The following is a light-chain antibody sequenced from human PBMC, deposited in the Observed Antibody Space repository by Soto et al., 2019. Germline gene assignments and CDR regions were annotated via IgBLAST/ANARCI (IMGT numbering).Light chain of an antibody. V-gene: IGKV3-15*01. CDR1: ESLSTY. J-gene: IGKJ2*01. CDR3: QSYNDWPFT. Sequence: EIVMTQSPATLSVSPGERVTLSCRASESLSTYLAWYQQKPGQAPRLLIYGASTKATGIPARFSGSGSATDFTLTISSLQSEDCAVYYCQSYNDWPFTFGQGTKREI. CDR2: GAS.